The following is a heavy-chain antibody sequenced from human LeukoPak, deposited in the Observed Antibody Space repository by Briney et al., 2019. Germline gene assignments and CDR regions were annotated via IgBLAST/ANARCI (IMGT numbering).Heavy chain of an antibody. V-gene: IGHV1-69*05. Sequence: SVKVSCKASGGTFSSYAISWVRQAPGQGLEWMGGIIPIFGTANYAQKFQGRVTITTDESTSTAYMELSSLRSDDTAVYYCARDSQYYGDYVDYWGQGTLVTVSS. J-gene: IGHJ4*02. CDR1: GGTFSSYA. CDR2: IIPIFGTA. CDR3: ARDSQYYGDYVDY. D-gene: IGHD4-17*01.